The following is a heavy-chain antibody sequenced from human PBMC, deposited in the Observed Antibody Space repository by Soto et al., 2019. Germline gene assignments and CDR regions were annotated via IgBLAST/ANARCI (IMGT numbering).Heavy chain of an antibody. CDR2: MHHGGST. J-gene: IGHJ4*02. V-gene: IGHV4-4*02. Sequence: QVQLQESGPGLVKPSGTLSLTCTVSGASISSTSSGDWWSWVRQPPGKRLEWIGEMHHGGSTNYNPPLKLRGNMSVDKAKNQFSLRLSSVTAADTAVYYFANMVGATLVDYWGQGTLVTVSS. CDR1: GASISSTSSGDW. CDR3: ANMVGATLVDY. D-gene: IGHD1-26*01.